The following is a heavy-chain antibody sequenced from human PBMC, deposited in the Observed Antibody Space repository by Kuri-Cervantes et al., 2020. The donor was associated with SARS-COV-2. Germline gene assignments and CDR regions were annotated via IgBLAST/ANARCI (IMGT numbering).Heavy chain of an antibody. CDR2: INPNSGGT. V-gene: IGHV1-2*04. D-gene: IGHD3-22*01. J-gene: IGHJ3*02. Sequence: ASVKVSCKASGYTFTGYYMHWVRQAPGQGLEWVGWINPNSGGTNYAQKFQGWVTMTRDTSISTVYMELSRLRSDDTAVYYCARSTSFRRLVIISQGGAFDIWGQGTMVTVSS. CDR3: ARSTSFRRLVIISQGGAFDI. CDR1: GYTFTGYY.